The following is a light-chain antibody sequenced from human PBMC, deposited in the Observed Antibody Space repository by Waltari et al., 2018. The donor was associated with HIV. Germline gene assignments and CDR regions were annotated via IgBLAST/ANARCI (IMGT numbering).Light chain of an antibody. CDR3: STWDDSLNGRV. J-gene: IGLJ3*02. V-gene: IGLV1-44*01. CDR2: SDN. CDR1: SSHIGSRT. Sequence: QSVLTQPPSASGTPGPWVTISCSGSSSHIGSRTVTWYQQLPGPAPKPLIYSDNQRPSGVPDRLSGSKSGTSASLAISGLQSEDEADYYCSTWDDSLNGRVFGGGTKLTVL.